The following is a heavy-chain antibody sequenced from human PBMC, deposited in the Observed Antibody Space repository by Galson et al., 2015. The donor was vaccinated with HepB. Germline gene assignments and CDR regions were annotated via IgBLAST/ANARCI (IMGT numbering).Heavy chain of an antibody. CDR2: IWYDGSNK. J-gene: IGHJ4*02. Sequence: SLRLSCAASGFTFSSYGMHWVRQAPGKGLEWVAVIWYDGSNKYYADSVKGRFTVSRDDSKNTLYLQMNTLRAEDTALYYCARGVLYNYYFDYWGQGTLVTVSS. V-gene: IGHV3-33*01. CDR3: ARGVLYNYYFDY. D-gene: IGHD1-1*01. CDR1: GFTFSSYG.